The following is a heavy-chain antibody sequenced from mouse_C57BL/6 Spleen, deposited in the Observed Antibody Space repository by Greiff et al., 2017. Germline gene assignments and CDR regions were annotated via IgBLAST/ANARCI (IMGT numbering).Heavy chain of an antibody. J-gene: IGHJ1*03. V-gene: IGHV1-69*01. CDR1: GYTFTSYW. D-gene: IGHD1-1*01. CDR3: ARDYGSSYGYFDV. CDR2: INPSVSYT. Sequence: QVQLQQPGAELVMPGASVKLSCKASGYTFTSYWMHWVKQRPGQGLEWIGEINPSVSYTNYNQKFKGKSTLTVDQSSSTAYMQLSSLTSEDSAVYYCARDYGSSYGYFDVWGTGTTVTVSS.